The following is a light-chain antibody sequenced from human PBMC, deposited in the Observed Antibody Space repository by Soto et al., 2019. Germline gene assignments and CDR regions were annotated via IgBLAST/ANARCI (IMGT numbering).Light chain of an antibody. CDR2: HAS. J-gene: IGKJ1*01. Sequence: EIVMPQSPATLSWSPGGRGTLSCMASQSVSSDLVWYQQKPGQAPRLLIFHASTRATGIPARFSGSGSGTEFTLTISSLQSEDFAVYYCQQYNNWPRTFGQGTKVDIK. CDR1: QSVSSD. CDR3: QQYNNWPRT. V-gene: IGKV3-15*01.